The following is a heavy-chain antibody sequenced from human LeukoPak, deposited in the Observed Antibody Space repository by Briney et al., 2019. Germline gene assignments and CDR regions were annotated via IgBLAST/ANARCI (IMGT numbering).Heavy chain of an antibody. CDR2: IYYRGST. V-gene: IGHV4-39*07. Sequence: SETLSLTCAVSGGSISNNNYLWGWIRQPPGKGLESIGSIYYRGSTYYNPSPKSRVTISVDTSKNQFSLKLSSVTAADTAVYYCAREITMVRGVIIYFDYWGQGTLVTVSS. D-gene: IGHD3-10*01. CDR3: AREITMVRGVIIYFDY. CDR1: GGSISNNNYL. J-gene: IGHJ4*02.